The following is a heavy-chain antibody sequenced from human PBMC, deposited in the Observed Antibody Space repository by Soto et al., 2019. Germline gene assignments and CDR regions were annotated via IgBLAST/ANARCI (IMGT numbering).Heavy chain of an antibody. CDR3: GHRGVKQGSGQRWSDP. V-gene: IGHV2-5*02. D-gene: IGHD3-10*01. J-gene: IGHJ5*02. CDR1: GFSLNTNGVG. Sequence: QITLRESGPTLVKPTQTLTLTCTFSGFSLNTNGVGVGWIRQPPGKALEWLALIYWDDDKRYNPSLENKLTITKDTSKNLVVLVMTNVDPLDTATYYCGHRGVKQGSGQRWSDPWGQGTLVTVSS. CDR2: IYWDDDK.